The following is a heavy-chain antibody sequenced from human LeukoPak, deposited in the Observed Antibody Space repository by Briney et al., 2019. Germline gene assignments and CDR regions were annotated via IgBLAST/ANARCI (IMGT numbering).Heavy chain of an antibody. CDR1: GYTFTSYD. J-gene: IGHJ1*01. CDR3: ARDKYTIYSSSWYVYFQH. CDR2: MNPNSGNT. Sequence: ASVKVSCKASGYTFTSYDINWVRQATGQGLEWMGWMNPNSGNTGYAQKFQGRVTITRNTSISTAYMELSSLRSEDTAVYYCARDKYTIYSSSWYVYFQHWGQGTLVTVSS. D-gene: IGHD6-13*01. V-gene: IGHV1-8*03.